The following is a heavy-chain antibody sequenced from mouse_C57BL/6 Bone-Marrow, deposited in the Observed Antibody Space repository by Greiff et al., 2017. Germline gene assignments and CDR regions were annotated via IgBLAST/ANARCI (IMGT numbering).Heavy chain of an antibody. Sequence: QVQLQQPGAELVMPGASVKLSCKASGYTFTSYWMHWVKQRPGQGLEWIGEIDPSDSYTNYNQKFKGKSTLTVDKSSSTAYMPLSSLTSEDSAVYDCARGVYYGSSWYFDVWGTGTTVTVSS. V-gene: IGHV1-69*01. CDR3: ARGVYYGSSWYFDV. J-gene: IGHJ1*03. CDR1: GYTFTSYW. CDR2: IDPSDSYT. D-gene: IGHD1-1*01.